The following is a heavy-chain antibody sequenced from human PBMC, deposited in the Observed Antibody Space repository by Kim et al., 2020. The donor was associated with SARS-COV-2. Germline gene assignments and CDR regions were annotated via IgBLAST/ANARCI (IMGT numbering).Heavy chain of an antibody. Sequence: TNYAQNFQGRVTMTTDTSTSTVYMEVRSLRSDDTAVYYCARVVYYYYGMDVWGQGTTVTVSS. D-gene: IGHD3-16*02. J-gene: IGHJ6*02. CDR3: ARVVYYYYGMDV. CDR2: T. V-gene: IGHV1-18*01.